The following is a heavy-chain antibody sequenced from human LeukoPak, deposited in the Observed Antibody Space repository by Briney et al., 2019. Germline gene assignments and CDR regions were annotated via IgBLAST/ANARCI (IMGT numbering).Heavy chain of an antibody. CDR3: ARTLRRAVVVTAILGY. V-gene: IGHV1-8*01. CDR2: MNPNSGNT. CDR1: GYTFTSYD. Sequence: ASVKVSCKASGYTFTSYDINWVRQATGQGLEWMGWMNPNSGNTGYAQKFQGRVTMTRNTSISTAYMELSSLRSEDTAVYYCARTLRRAVVVTAILGYWGQGTLVTVSS. D-gene: IGHD2-21*02. J-gene: IGHJ4*02.